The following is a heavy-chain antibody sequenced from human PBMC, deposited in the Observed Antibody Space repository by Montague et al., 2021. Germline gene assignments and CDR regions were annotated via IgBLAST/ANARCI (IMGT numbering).Heavy chain of an antibody. D-gene: IGHD3-10*01. V-gene: IGHV4-31*03. Sequence: TLSLTCTVSGGSISSGGYYWSWIRQLPGKGLEWIGYIFYSGNTYYNPSLKSRVTISVDTSKNQFSLKLSSVTAADTAVYYCARAEDYYGSGSYLGCDYWGQGTLVTVSS. CDR1: GGSISSGGYY. CDR3: ARAEDYYGSGSYLGCDY. J-gene: IGHJ4*02. CDR2: IFYSGNT.